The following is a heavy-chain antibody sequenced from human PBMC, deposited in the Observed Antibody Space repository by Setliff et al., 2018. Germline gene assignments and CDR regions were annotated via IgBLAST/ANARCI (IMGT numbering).Heavy chain of an antibody. V-gene: IGHV4-39*01. CDR3: ARRDSTGYYGYSFDF. J-gene: IGHJ4*02. Sequence: TLSLTCTLSGDSISRSTYYWGWIRHSPGKGLDWIGTVDRSGNTFYNPSLNSRVTISVDTSKNQFSLKLTSVSAADTAVYSCARRDSTGYYGYSFDFWGEGTLVTV. CDR2: VDRSGNT. CDR1: GDSISRSTYY. D-gene: IGHD3-22*01.